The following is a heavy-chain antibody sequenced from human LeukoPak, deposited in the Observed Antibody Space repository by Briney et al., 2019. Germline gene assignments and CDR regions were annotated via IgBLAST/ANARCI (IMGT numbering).Heavy chain of an antibody. V-gene: IGHV4-39*07. CDR2: IYCSGST. CDR3: ARSLGYLSSGYFPY. J-gene: IGHJ4*02. Sequence: KPSETLSLTCTVSGGSISSSTYYWGWIRQPPGKGLEWVGSIYCSGSTYYNPSLKSRVTISVDTSKNQFSLKLSSVTAADTAVYYCARSLGYLSSGYFPYWGQGTLVTVSS. D-gene: IGHD3-22*01. CDR1: GGSISSSTYY.